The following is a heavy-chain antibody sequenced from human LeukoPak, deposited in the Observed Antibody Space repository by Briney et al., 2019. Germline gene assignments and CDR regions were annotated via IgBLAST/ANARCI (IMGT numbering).Heavy chain of an antibody. J-gene: IGHJ3*02. Sequence: SETLSLTCAVYGGSLSGYYWSWIRQPPGKGLEWIGEINHSGSTNYNPSLKSRVTISVDTSKNRFSLKLSSVTAADTAVYYCARAGAIVGGTNDAFDIWGRGTMVTVSS. CDR3: ARAGAIVGGTNDAFDI. D-gene: IGHD1-26*01. CDR2: INHSGST. CDR1: GGSLSGYY. V-gene: IGHV4-34*01.